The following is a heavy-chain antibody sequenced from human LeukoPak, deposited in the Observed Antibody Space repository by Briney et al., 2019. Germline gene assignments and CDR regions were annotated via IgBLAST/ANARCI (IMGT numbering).Heavy chain of an antibody. CDR3: ARSTLIAPRGAFDF. Sequence: GGSLRLSCAASGFTVSTYSMNWVRQAPGRGLERVASISSSSSYIYYTNSVKGRFTISRDNAKNLLFLQMTSLTAEDTAVYYCARSTLIAPRGAFDFWGQGTMVSVSS. D-gene: IGHD2-21*01. V-gene: IGHV3-21*01. J-gene: IGHJ3*01. CDR1: GFTVSTYS. CDR2: ISSSSSYI.